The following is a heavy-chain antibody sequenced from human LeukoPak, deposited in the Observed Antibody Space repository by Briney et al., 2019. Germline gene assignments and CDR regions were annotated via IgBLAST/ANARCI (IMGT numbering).Heavy chain of an antibody. D-gene: IGHD2-15*01. CDR3: AKGNIVVVVAVPFDY. Sequence: GGSLRLSCAASGFTFSSYSMNWVRQAPGKGLEWVSYISRSSTTIYYADSVQGRFTISRDNAKNSLYLQMNSLRAEDTAVYYCAKGNIVVVVAVPFDYWGQGTLVTVSS. CDR2: ISRSSTTI. J-gene: IGHJ4*02. CDR1: GFTFSSYS. V-gene: IGHV3-48*01.